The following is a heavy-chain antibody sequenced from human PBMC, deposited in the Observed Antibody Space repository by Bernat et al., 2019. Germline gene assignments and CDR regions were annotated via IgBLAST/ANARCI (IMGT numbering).Heavy chain of an antibody. CDR3: ARAWSVTTVTQDPPDY. CDR1: GFTFSSYS. D-gene: IGHD4-17*01. Sequence: EVQLVESGGGLVKPGGSLRLSCAASGFTFSSYSMNWVRQAPGKGLEWVSSISSSSSYIYSANSVKGRFTISRYNAKNSLYLQMNSLRAEDTAVYYCARAWSVTTVTQDPPDYWGQGTLVTVSS. CDR2: ISSSSSYI. J-gene: IGHJ4*02. V-gene: IGHV3-21*01.